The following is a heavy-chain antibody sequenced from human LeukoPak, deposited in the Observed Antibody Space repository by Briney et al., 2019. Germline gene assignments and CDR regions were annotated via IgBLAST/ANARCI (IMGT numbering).Heavy chain of an antibody. J-gene: IGHJ4*02. CDR1: SGSITGYY. V-gene: IGHV4-39*01. Sequence: SETLSLTCTVSSGSITGYYWGWIRQPPGKGLEWIGSIYYSGSTYYNPSLKSRVTISVDTSKNQFSLKLSSVTAADTAVYYCARLDAYYYDSSGYYLAFDYWGQGTLVTVSS. D-gene: IGHD3-22*01. CDR3: ARLDAYYYDSSGYYLAFDY. CDR2: IYYSGST.